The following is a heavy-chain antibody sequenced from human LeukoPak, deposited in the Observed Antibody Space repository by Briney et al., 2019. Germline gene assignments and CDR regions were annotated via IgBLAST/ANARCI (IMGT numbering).Heavy chain of an antibody. CDR3: ARGDSWLQFTGVFDY. Sequence: GGFLRLSCAASEFTISRYWMHWVRQAPGKGLVWVSNINNDGSITTYADSVKGRFTISRDNANNSLYLQLNSLRADDTAVYYCARGDSWLQFTGVFDYWGQGTLVTVSS. CDR2: INNDGSIT. CDR1: EFTISRYW. D-gene: IGHD5-24*01. V-gene: IGHV3-74*01. J-gene: IGHJ4*02.